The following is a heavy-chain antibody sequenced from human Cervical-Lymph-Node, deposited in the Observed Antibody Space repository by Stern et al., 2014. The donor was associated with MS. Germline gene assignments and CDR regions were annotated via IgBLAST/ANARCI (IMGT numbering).Heavy chain of an antibody. J-gene: IGHJ4*02. D-gene: IGHD3-22*01. CDR1: GYTFTSYY. Sequence: QVQLVQSGAEVKKPGASVKVSCKASGYTFTSYYMHWVRQAPGQGLEWMGIINPSGGSTSYAQKFQGRVTMTRDTSTSTVYMELSSLRSEDTAVYYCARDRRTNYYDSSGYPYWGQGTLVTVSS. V-gene: IGHV1-46*01. CDR3: ARDRRTNYYDSSGYPY. CDR2: INPSGGST.